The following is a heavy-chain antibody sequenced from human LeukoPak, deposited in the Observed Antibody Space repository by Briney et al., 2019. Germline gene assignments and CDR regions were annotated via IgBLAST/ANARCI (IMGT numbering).Heavy chain of an antibody. J-gene: IGHJ4*02. D-gene: IGHD2-15*01. CDR2: INPSGGST. CDR3: ARIVEVGYCSGGSCYSFDY. CDR1: GYTFTSYY. Sequence: ASVKVSCKASGYTFTSYYMHWVRQAPGQGLEWMGIINPSGGSTSYAQKFQGRVTMTRDTSTSTVYMELSSLRSEDTAVYYCARIVEVGYCSGGSCYSFDYWGQGTLVTVSS. V-gene: IGHV1-46*01.